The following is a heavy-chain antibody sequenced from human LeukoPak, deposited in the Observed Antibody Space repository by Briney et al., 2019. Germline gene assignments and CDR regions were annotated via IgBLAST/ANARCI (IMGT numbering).Heavy chain of an antibody. Sequence: GGSLRLSCAASGFTFSSYSMNWVRQAPGKGLEWVSSISSSSSYIYYAGSVKGRFTISRDNAKNSLYLQMNSLRAEDTAVYYCARGGSPKLFSSGYYSVDYWGQGTLVTVSS. CDR3: ARGGSPKLFSSGYYSVDY. CDR2: ISSSSSYI. J-gene: IGHJ4*02. V-gene: IGHV3-21*01. CDR1: GFTFSSYS. D-gene: IGHD3-22*01.